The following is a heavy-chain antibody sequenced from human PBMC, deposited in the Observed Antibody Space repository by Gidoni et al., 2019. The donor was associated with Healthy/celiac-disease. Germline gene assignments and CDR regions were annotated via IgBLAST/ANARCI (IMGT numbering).Heavy chain of an antibody. CDR2: INPSGGST. V-gene: IGHV1-46*01. CDR3: ARGGRDIVVVVAAGPNPYFDY. CDR1: GYTFTSYY. J-gene: IGHJ4*02. Sequence: QVQLVQSGAEVKKPGASVKVSCKASGYTFTSYYMHWVRQAPGQGLEWMGIINPSGGSTSYAQKFQGRVTMTRDTSTSTVYMELSSLRSEDTAVYYCARGGRDIVVVVAAGPNPYFDYWGQGTLVTVSS. D-gene: IGHD2-15*01.